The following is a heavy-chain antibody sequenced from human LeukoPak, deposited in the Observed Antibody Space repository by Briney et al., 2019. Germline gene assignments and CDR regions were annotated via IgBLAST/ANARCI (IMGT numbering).Heavy chain of an antibody. CDR3: ARQSGDQSSAWYFDA. CDR2: INHSGST. J-gene: IGHJ4*02. CDR1: GVSFSGYY. Sequence: SETLSLTCAVYGVSFSGYYWSWIRQPPGKGLEWIGEINHSGSTNYNPSLKSRVTTSVDTSTDQFSLRLSSATAADTAIYYCARQSGDQSSAWYFDAWGQGTLVTVSS. V-gene: IGHV4-34*01. D-gene: IGHD6-19*01.